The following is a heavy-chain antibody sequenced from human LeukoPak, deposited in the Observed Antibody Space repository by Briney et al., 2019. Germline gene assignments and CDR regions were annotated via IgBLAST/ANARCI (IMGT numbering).Heavy chain of an antibody. CDR2: IKQDGSEK. J-gene: IGHJ4*02. Sequence: GGSLRLSCAASGFTFSSYGMHWVRQAPGKGLEWVANIKQDGSEKYYVDSVKGRFTISRDNAKNSLYLQMNSLRAEDTAVYYCARDDPTYYDFWSVWGQGTLVTVSS. CDR3: ARDDPTYYDFWSV. D-gene: IGHD3-3*01. V-gene: IGHV3-7*01. CDR1: GFTFSSYG.